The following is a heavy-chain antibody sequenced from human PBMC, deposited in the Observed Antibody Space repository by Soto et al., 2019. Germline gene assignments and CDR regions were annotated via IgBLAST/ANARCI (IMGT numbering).Heavy chain of an antibody. CDR2: IYYSGST. J-gene: IGHJ5*02. D-gene: IGHD3-10*01. CDR3: ASGRDYYGSGSPLNWFDP. CDR1: GGSISSYY. Sequence: SETLSLTCTVSGGSISSYYWSWIRQPPGKGLEWIGYIYYSGSTYYNPSLKSRVTISVDTSKNQFSLKLSSVTAADTAVYYCASGRDYYGSGSPLNWFDPWGQGTLVTVSS. V-gene: IGHV4-59*06.